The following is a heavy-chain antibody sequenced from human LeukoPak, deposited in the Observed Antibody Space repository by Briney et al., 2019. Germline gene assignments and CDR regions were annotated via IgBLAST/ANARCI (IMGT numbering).Heavy chain of an antibody. J-gene: IGHJ4*02. V-gene: IGHV4-59*01. D-gene: IGHD3-9*01. CDR2: IYYSGST. Sequence: PSETLSLTCTVPGDSISSYYWSWIRQPPGKGLEWIGYIYYSGSTNYNPSLKSRVTISVDTSKNQFSLKLSSVTAADTAVYYCARALGRDYDILTGYYRRYYFDYWGQGTLVTVSS. CDR1: GDSISSYY. CDR3: ARALGRDYDILTGYYRRYYFDY.